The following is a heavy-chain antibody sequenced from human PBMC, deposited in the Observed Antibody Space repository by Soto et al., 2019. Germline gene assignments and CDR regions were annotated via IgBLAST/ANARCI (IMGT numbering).Heavy chain of an antibody. D-gene: IGHD2-2*01. Sequence: SETLSLTCAVYGGSFSGYYWSWIRQPPGKGLEWIGEINHSGSTNYNPSLKSRVTISVDTSKNQFSLKLSSVTAADTAVYYCARRRIVVVPAALGYYYYYMDVWGKGTTVTVSS. V-gene: IGHV4-34*01. CDR1: GGSFSGYY. J-gene: IGHJ6*03. CDR2: INHSGST. CDR3: ARRRIVVVPAALGYYYYYMDV.